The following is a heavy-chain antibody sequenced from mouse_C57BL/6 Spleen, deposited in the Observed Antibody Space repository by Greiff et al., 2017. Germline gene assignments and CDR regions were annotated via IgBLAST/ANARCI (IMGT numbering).Heavy chain of an antibody. CDR1: GYTFTDYN. J-gene: IGHJ1*03. V-gene: IGHV1-18*01. D-gene: IGHD2-3*01. CDR2: INPNNGGT. CDR3: ARYGENGYYVGYFDV. Sequence: EVQLQQSGPELVKPGASVKIPCKASGYTFTDYNMDWVKQSHGKSLEWIGDINPNNGGTIYNQKFKGKATLTVDKSSSTAYMELRSLTSEDTAVYYCARYGENGYYVGYFDVWGTGTTVTVSS.